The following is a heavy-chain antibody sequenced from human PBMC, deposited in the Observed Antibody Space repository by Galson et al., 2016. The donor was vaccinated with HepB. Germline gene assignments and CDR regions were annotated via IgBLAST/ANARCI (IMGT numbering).Heavy chain of an antibody. CDR2: ISHDGNYI. D-gene: IGHD2-8*01. V-gene: IGHV3-74*01. CDR3: ASRDNGDRIW. CDR1: GFSFNDYV. Sequence: LRLSCAASGFSFNDYVMHWVRQAPGKGLVWVSRISHDGNYISYADSVKGRFTISRDNTKNTLFLQMKSLGAEDTAVYYCASRDNGDRIWWGQGTLVTVSS. J-gene: IGHJ4*02.